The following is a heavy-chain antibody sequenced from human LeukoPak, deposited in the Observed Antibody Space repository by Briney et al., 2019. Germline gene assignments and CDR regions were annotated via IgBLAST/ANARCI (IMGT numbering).Heavy chain of an antibody. Sequence: GASVKASCKVSGYTLTELSMHWVRQAPGQGLEWMGIINPSGGSTSYAQKFQGRVTMTRDTSTSTVYMELSSLRSEDTAVYYCARVHRRGSGPPSYWGQGTLVTVSS. V-gene: IGHV1-46*01. D-gene: IGHD6-19*01. J-gene: IGHJ4*02. CDR3: ARVHRRGSGPPSY. CDR2: INPSGGST. CDR1: GYTLTELS.